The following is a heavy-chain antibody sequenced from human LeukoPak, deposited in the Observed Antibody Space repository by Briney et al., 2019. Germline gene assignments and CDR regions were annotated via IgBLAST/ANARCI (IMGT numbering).Heavy chain of an antibody. Sequence: GGSLRLSCAASGFTFSSYAMSWVRQAPGKGLEWVSGISAFGGSTYYADSVKGRFTISRDDSKNTLYLQVNSLRAEDTAVYYCAKDQRVIRGVSDNWGQGTLVTVSS. D-gene: IGHD3-10*01. J-gene: IGHJ4*02. CDR1: GFTFSSYA. CDR3: AKDQRVIRGVSDN. CDR2: ISAFGGST. V-gene: IGHV3-23*01.